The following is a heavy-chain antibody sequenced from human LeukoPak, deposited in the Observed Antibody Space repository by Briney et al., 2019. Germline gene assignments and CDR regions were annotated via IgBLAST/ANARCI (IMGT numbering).Heavy chain of an antibody. J-gene: IGHJ4*02. D-gene: IGHD6-19*01. V-gene: IGHV4-38-2*02. CDR3: ARDRGWGQFYFDQ. CDR2: IYHSGGS. CDR1: GYSISNDYY. Sequence: PSETLSLTCVVSGYSISNDYYWGWIRQPPGKGLEWIGNIYHSGGSYYNPSLKSRVTILVDTSKNQFSLRLSSVTAADTAVYYCARDRGWGQFYFDQWGQGSLVTVSS.